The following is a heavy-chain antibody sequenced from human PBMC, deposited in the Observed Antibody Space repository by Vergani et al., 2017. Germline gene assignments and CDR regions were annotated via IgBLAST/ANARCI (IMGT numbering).Heavy chain of an antibody. D-gene: IGHD3-3*01. V-gene: IGHV3-30*18. J-gene: IGHJ4*02. CDR2: ISYDGSNK. CDR1: GFTFSSYG. CDR3: TKDSLSGPRGYFDD. Sequence: QVQLVESGGGVVQPGRSLRLSCAASGFTFSSYGMHWVRQAPGKGLEWVAVISYDGSNKYYAAPVKGRVTSSRDNSKNTLYLQMNSLRAEDTAVYYCTKDSLSGPRGYFDDWGQGTLVTVSS.